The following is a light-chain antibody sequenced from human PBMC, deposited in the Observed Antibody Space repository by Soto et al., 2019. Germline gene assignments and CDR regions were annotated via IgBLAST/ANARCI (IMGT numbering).Light chain of an antibody. V-gene: IGKV3-20*01. Sequence: EIVLTQSPGTLSLSPGERATLSCRASQSVTTNRLAWYQQKAGQAPRHLIYDVSSRAPGIPDRFSGSGSGTDFTLTISRLEPEDFAVYYCQQYGNSPQTFGQGRRLAIK. J-gene: IGKJ5*01. CDR3: QQYGNSPQT. CDR2: DVS. CDR1: QSVTTNR.